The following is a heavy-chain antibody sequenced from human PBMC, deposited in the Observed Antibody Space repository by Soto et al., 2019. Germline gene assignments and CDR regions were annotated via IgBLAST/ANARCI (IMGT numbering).Heavy chain of an antibody. CDR3: ARSQGSSTSLEIYYYYYYGMDV. CDR2: IIPISDTT. Sequence: QVQLVQSGAEVKKPGSSVKVSCKASGGTFSSYAISWVRQAPGQGLEWMGGIIPISDTTNYAQKFQGRVTITADESTSTAYMELSRLLSEDTAVYYCARSQGSSTSLEIYYYYYYGMDVGGQGTTVTVSS. CDR1: GGTFSSYA. V-gene: IGHV1-69*01. J-gene: IGHJ6*02. D-gene: IGHD2-2*01.